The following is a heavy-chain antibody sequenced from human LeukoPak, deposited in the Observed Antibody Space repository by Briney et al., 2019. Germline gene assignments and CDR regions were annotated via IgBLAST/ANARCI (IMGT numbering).Heavy chain of an antibody. CDR3: ARGSIRGSSGRYYFDY. V-gene: IGHV4-34*01. CDR2: INHSGST. Sequence: SETLSLTCAVYGGSFSGYYWSWIRQPPGKGLEWIGEINHSGSTHYNPSLKSRVTISVDTSKNQFSLKLSSVTAADTAVYYCARGSIRGSSGRYYFDYWGQGTLVTVSS. D-gene: IGHD3-22*01. CDR1: GGSFSGYY. J-gene: IGHJ4*02.